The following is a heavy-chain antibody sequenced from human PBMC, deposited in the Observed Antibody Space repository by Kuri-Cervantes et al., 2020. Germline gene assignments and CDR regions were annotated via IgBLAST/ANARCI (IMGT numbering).Heavy chain of an antibody. D-gene: IGHD6-13*01. CDR1: GFTFDDYT. V-gene: IGHV3-43*01. CDR3: AKDSFYDSSSFDY. Sequence: GESLKISCAASGFTFDDYTMHWVRQAPGKGLEWVSLISWDGGSTYYADSVKGRFTISRDNSKNSLYLQMNSLRTEDTALYYCAKDSFYDSSSFDYWGQGTLVTVSS. CDR2: ISWDGGST. J-gene: IGHJ4*02.